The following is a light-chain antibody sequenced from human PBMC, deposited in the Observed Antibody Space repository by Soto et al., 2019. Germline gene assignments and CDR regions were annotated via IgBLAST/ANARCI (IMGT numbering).Light chain of an antibody. CDR2: AAF. CDR3: QKYNSAPYT. Sequence: DIQMTQSPSSLSASLGDRVTITCRASQAISVYLAWFQQKPGQVPKLLIYAAFALQSGVPFRFSGSGSGTAFTLTISSLQHEDVSTYYWQKYNSAPYTFGGGTKVEIK. CDR1: QAISVY. J-gene: IGKJ4*01. V-gene: IGKV1-27*01.